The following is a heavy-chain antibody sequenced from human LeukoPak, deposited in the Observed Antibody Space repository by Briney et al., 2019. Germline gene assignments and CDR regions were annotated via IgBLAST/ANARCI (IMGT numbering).Heavy chain of an antibody. Sequence: GASVKVSCKASGYTFTGYYVHWVRQAPGQGLEWMGWINPNSGDTDYAQKFQGRVTMTRDTSITTAYMELSRLRSDDTAVYYCARDVELHELNYFDYWGQGTLVTVSS. V-gene: IGHV1-2*02. J-gene: IGHJ4*02. CDR2: INPNSGDT. D-gene: IGHD1-26*01. CDR1: GYTFTGYY. CDR3: ARDVELHELNYFDY.